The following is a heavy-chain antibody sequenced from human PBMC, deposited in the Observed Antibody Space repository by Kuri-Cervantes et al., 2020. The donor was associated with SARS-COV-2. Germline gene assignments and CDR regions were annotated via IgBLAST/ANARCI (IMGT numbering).Heavy chain of an antibody. Sequence: SETLSLTCTVSGGSISSGCYYWSWIRQHPGKGLEWIGYIYYSGSTYYNPSLKSRVTISEDTSKNQFSLKLSSVTAADTAVYYCAGNPSPREIVVVIFDYWGQGPLEPVSS. J-gene: IGHJ4*02. CDR3: AGNPSPREIVVVIFDY. D-gene: IGHD3-22*01. CDR1: GGSISSGCYY. V-gene: IGHV4-30-4*08. CDR2: IYYSGST.